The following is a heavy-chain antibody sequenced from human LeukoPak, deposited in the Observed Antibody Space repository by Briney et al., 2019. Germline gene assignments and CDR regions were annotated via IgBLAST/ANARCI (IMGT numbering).Heavy chain of an antibody. CDR1: GGSFSGYY. J-gene: IGHJ4*02. Sequence: SETLSLTCAVYGGSFSGYYWSWIRQPPGKGLEWIGEINHSGSTNYNPSLKSRVTISVDTSKNQFSLKLSSVTAADTAVYYCARGGGDILTGYYYFDYWGQGTLVTVSS. CDR3: ARGGGDILTGYYYFDY. D-gene: IGHD3-9*01. CDR2: INHSGST. V-gene: IGHV4-34*01.